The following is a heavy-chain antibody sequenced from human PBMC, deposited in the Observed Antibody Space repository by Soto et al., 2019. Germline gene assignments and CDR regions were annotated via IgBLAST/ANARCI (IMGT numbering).Heavy chain of an antibody. J-gene: IGHJ4*02. V-gene: IGHV3-30-3*01. Sequence: GSLRLSCAASGFTFSSYAMHWVRQAPGKGLEWVAVISYDGSNKYYADSVKGRFTISRDNSKNTLYLQMNSLRAEDTAVYYCARDRGYYDYVSDYWGQGTLVTVSS. CDR1: GFTFSSYA. D-gene: IGHD3-16*01. CDR2: ISYDGSNK. CDR3: ARDRGYYDYVSDY.